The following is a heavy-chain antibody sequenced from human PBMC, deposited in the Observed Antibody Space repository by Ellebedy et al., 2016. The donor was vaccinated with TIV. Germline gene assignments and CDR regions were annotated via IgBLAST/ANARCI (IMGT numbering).Heavy chain of an antibody. D-gene: IGHD2-2*01. CDR1: GYTFTSYD. CDR3: ARCFSSTSCYSDY. V-gene: IGHV1-8*01. J-gene: IGHJ4*02. CDR2: MNPNSGNT. Sequence: ASVKVSXXASGYTFTSYDINWVRQATGQGLEWMGWMNPNSGNTGYAQKFQGRVTMTRSTSISTAYMELSSLRSEDTAVYYCARCFSSTSCYSDYWGQGTLVTVSS.